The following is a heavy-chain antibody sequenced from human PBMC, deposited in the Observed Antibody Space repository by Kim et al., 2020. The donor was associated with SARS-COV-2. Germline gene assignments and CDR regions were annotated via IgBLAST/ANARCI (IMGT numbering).Heavy chain of an antibody. CDR1: GFTFGDYA. J-gene: IGHJ4*02. CDR3: TRDGKWGTMIVARMAFDY. D-gene: IGHD3-22*01. V-gene: IGHV3-49*04. Sequence: GGSLRLSCTASGFTFGDYAMSWVRQAPGKGLEWVGFIRSKAYGGTTEYAASVKGRFTISRDDSKSIAYLQMNSLKTEDTAVYYCTRDGKWGTMIVARMAFDYWGQGTLVTVSS. CDR2: IRSKAYGGTT.